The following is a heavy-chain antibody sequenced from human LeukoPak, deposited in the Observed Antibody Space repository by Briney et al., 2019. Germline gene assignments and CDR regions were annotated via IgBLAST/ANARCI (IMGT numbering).Heavy chain of an antibody. V-gene: IGHV3-21*01. Sequence: GGSLRLSCAASGFTFSSYSMNWVRQAPGKGLEWVSSISSSSSYIYYADSVKGRFTISRDNAKNSLYLQMNSLRAEDTAVYYCARVGYCSGGSCPYLLGYYYGMDVWGQGTTVTVSS. CDR1: GFTFSSYS. CDR2: ISSSSSYI. D-gene: IGHD2-15*01. J-gene: IGHJ6*02. CDR3: ARVGYCSGGSCPYLLGYYYGMDV.